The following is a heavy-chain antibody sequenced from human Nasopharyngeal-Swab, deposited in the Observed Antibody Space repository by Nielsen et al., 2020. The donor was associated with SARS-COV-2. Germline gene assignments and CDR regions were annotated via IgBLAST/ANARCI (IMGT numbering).Heavy chain of an antibody. J-gene: IGHJ3*02. CDR3: ARGPALVIRKTLSSGFDI. CDR2: INHSGST. D-gene: IGHD3-10*01. V-gene: IGHV4-34*01. CDR1: GGSFSGSY. Sequence: SETLSLTCAVFGGSFSGSYWSWIRQPPGMGLEWIGEINHSGSTMYIPSLKSRVTISVDTSKNQFSLNLTSVTAADTAMYYCARGPALVIRKTLSSGFDIWGQGTMVTVSS.